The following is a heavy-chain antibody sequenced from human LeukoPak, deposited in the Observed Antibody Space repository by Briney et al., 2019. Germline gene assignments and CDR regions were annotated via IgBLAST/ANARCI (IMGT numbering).Heavy chain of an antibody. V-gene: IGHV3-7*03. Sequence: PGGSLRLSCAASGFNFSNYWMSWVRQAPGKGLEWVANIKQDGSEKYYVDSVKGRFTISRDNAKNSLYLQMNSLRAEDTAVYYCARVPYGSGTHFADYWGQGTLVTVSS. CDR1: GFNFSNYW. J-gene: IGHJ4*02. D-gene: IGHD3-10*01. CDR3: ARVPYGSGTHFADY. CDR2: IKQDGSEK.